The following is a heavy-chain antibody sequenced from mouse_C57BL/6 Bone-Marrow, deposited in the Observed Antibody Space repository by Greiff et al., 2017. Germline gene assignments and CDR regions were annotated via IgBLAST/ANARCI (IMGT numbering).Heavy chain of an antibody. CDR1: GYSFTSYY. V-gene: IGHV1-66*01. D-gene: IGHD3-2*02. Sequence: QVHVKQSGPELVKPGASVKISCKASGYSFTSYYIHWVKQRPGQGLEWIGWIYPGSGNTKYNEKFKGKATLTADTSSSTAYMQLSSLTSEDSAVYYCAREDSSGFYYFDYWGQGTTLTVSS. J-gene: IGHJ2*01. CDR2: IYPGSGNT. CDR3: AREDSSGFYYFDY.